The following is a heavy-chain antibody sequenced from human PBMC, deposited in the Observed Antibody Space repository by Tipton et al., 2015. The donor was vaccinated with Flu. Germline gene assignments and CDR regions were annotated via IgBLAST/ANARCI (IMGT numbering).Heavy chain of an antibody. CDR3: ARVMTSVTSYGMDV. J-gene: IGHJ6*02. CDR2: IYSGDDT. D-gene: IGHD4-17*01. V-gene: IGHV3-53*01. CDR1: GLNVKDNY. Sequence: SLRLSCVGSGLNVKDNYMAWVRQAPGKGLEWLSVIYSGDDTQYADSVKGRFTISRDNSKNTVFLQMNSLRDEDTAIYYCARVMTSVTSYGMDVWGQGTTVTVSS.